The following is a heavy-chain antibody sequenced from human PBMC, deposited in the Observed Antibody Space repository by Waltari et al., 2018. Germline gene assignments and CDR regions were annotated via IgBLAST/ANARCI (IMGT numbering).Heavy chain of an antibody. Sequence: EVQLLESGGGLVQPGGSLRLSCVASGFTFSSYGMSWVRQGAGKGLGWVSSVSVSGDTTDYADSVKGRFTISRDNSKNTFYLQMNSLRVDDTAVYYCAKDRDGSSLTLYYFDHWSQGALVTVSS. J-gene: IGHJ4*02. CDR1: GFTFSSYG. CDR2: VSVSGDTT. V-gene: IGHV3-23*01. D-gene: IGHD1-26*01. CDR3: AKDRDGSSLTLYYFDH.